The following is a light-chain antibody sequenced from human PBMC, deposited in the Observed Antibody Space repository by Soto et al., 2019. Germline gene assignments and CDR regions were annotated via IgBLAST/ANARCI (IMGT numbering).Light chain of an antibody. CDR2: KTS. Sequence: DIQMTQSPSTLSASVGDRVTITCRASQTISSRLAWYQQKPGKAPKLLIYKTSSLESGVPSRFSGSGSGTEFTLTISSLQPDDLGIYYCQHYDTYSPLGGGTKVEIK. J-gene: IGKJ4*01. V-gene: IGKV1-5*03. CDR1: QTISSR. CDR3: QHYDTYSP.